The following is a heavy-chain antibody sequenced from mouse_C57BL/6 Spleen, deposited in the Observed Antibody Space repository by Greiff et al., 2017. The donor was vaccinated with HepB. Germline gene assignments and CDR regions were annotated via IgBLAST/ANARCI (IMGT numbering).Heavy chain of an antibody. CDR1: GYTFTDYE. CDR3: TKAGSSYSYYAMDY. Sequence: QVQLKESGAELVRPGASVTLSCKASGYTFTDYEMHWVKQTPVHGLEWIGAIDPETGGTAYNQKFKGKAILTADKSSSTAYMELRSLTSEDSAVYYCTKAGSSYSYYAMDYWGQGTSVTVSS. J-gene: IGHJ4*01. D-gene: IGHD1-1*01. V-gene: IGHV1-15*01. CDR2: IDPETGGT.